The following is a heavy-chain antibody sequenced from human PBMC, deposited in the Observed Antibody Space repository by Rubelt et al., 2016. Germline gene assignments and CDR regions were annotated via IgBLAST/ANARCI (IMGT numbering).Heavy chain of an antibody. CDR1: GDSINSSSYY. Sequence: QLQLQESGPGLVKPSETLSLTSTVSGDSINSSSYYWGWIRQPPGKGLEWIGSIYYSGTTYYNPSLKTRVTISVAASKNQFSLKLTSVTAADTAIYYCARSHNNGYSFEYWGRGTLVSVSS. J-gene: IGHJ4*02. CDR3: ARSHNNGYSFEY. CDR2: IYYSGTT. D-gene: IGHD3-22*01. V-gene: IGHV4-39*01.